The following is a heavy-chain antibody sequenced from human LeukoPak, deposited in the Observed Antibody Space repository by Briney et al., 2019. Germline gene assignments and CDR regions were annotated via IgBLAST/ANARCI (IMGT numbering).Heavy chain of an antibody. CDR3: TSDRGPLGATDY. D-gene: IGHD1-26*01. J-gene: IGHJ4*02. CDR2: IYSSGTT. CDR1: GFTFSSKY. V-gene: IGHV3-53*01. Sequence: GGSLRLSCAASGFTFSSKYMSWVRQAPGKGLEWVSVIYSSGTTYYADSVKGRFTISRDNSKNTLYLQMNSLRAEDTAVYYCTSDRGPLGATDYWGQGTLVTVSS.